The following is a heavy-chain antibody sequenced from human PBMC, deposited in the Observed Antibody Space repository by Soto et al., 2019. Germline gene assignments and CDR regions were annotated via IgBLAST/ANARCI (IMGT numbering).Heavy chain of an antibody. J-gene: IGHJ6*02. CDR1: GFTLTGFG. CDR2: ITASNGNT. Sequence: QLVQSGAEVKNPGASVKVSCKASGFTLTGFGITWVRQAPGQGLEWMGWITASNGNTNYAQDLQGRVTMTTDTSTSTAYMELWRLRSDDTAVYYCARAGVYDFWGGYWIQHRDYYYYGMDVWGQGTTVTVSS. V-gene: IGHV1-18*04. CDR3: ARAGVYDFWGGYWIQHRDYYYYGMDV. D-gene: IGHD3-3*01.